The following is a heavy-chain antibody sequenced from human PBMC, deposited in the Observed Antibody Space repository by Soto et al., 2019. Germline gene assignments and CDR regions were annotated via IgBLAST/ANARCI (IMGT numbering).Heavy chain of an antibody. D-gene: IGHD4-17*01. J-gene: IGHJ5*02. CDR1: GYTFTSYA. CDR3: ARGPRPEYGDYGRWFDP. CDR2: INAGNGNT. Sequence: QVQLVQSGAEVKKPGASVKISCKASGYTFTSYAMHWVRQAPGQRLEWMGWINAGNGNTKYSQKFQGRVTITRDTSASTAYMELSSLRSEDTAVYYCARGPRPEYGDYGRWFDPWGQGTLVTVSS. V-gene: IGHV1-3*01.